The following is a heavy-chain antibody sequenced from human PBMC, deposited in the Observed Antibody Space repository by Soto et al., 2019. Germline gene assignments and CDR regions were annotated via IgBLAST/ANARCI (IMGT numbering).Heavy chain of an antibody. D-gene: IGHD3-9*01. CDR1: GYTFTGYY. J-gene: IGHJ5*02. Sequence: ASVKVSCKASGYTFTGYYIHWVRQAPGQGLEWMGWINPNSGGTNYAQKFQGWVTMTRDTSISTAYMELSRLRSDDTAVYYCAREARSSTYYDILTGYYPSWFDPWGQGTLVTVSS. V-gene: IGHV1-2*04. CDR3: AREARSSTYYDILTGYYPSWFDP. CDR2: INPNSGGT.